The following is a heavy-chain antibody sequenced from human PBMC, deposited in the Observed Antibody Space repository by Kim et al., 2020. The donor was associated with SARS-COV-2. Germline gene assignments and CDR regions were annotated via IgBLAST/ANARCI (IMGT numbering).Heavy chain of an antibody. CDR1: GGSISSYY. CDR3: ARAPDYDFWSGYQLWFDP. V-gene: IGHV4-59*01. CDR2: IYYSGST. Sequence: SETLSLTCTVSGGSISSYYWSWIRQPPGKGLEWIGYIYYSGSTNYNPSLKSRVTISVDTSKNQFSLKLSSVTAADTAVYYCARAPDYDFWSGYQLWFDPWGQGTLVTVSS. D-gene: IGHD3-3*01. J-gene: IGHJ5*02.